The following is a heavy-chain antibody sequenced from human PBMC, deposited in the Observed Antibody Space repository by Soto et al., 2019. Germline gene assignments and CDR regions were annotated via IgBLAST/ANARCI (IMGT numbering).Heavy chain of an antibody. CDR3: ANVVRGYSHVFDY. D-gene: IGHD5-18*01. CDR1: GFTFSSYA. V-gene: IGHV3-23*01. Sequence: GGSLRLSCAASGFTFSSYAMSWVRQAPGKGLEWVSAISGSGGSTYYADSVKGRLTISRDNSKNTLYLQMNSLRAEDTAVYYCANVVRGYSHVFDYWGQGSLVSVAS. J-gene: IGHJ4*02. CDR2: ISGSGGST.